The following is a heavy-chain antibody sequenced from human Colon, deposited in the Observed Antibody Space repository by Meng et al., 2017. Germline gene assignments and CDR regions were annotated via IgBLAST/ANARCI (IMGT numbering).Heavy chain of an antibody. J-gene: IGHJ3*02. CDR2: ISPGGSTK. CDR1: GFTFSSYE. Sequence: GESLKISCEASGFTFSSYEMIWVRQAPGKGLEWVSNISPGGSTKYYADSVKGRFAVSRDNAKNSLYMQMNSLRVEDTAVYYCARDLSRGSDDAFDIWGQGTMVTVSS. D-gene: IGHD3-10*01. CDR3: ARDLSRGSDDAFDI. V-gene: IGHV3-48*03.